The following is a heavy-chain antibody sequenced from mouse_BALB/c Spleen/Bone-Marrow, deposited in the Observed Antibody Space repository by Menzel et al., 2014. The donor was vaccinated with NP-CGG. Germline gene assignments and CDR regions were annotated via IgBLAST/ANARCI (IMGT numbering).Heavy chain of an antibody. Sequence: EVQLQQSGAELVKPGASVKLSCTASGFNIKDTYMHWVKQRPEQGLEWIGRIDPANGNTKYDPKFQGKATITADTSSNTAYLQLSSLTSEDTAVYYRASYRYAWYFDAWGAGTTVTVSS. V-gene: IGHV14-3*02. J-gene: IGHJ1*01. D-gene: IGHD2-14*01. CDR2: IDPANGNT. CDR3: ASYRYAWYFDA. CDR1: GFNIKDTY.